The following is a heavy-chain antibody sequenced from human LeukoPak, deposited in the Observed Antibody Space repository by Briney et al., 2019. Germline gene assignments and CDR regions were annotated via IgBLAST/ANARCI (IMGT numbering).Heavy chain of an antibody. CDR1: GFTFNNYA. Sequence: GGSLRLSCTASGFTFNNYAMTWVRQVPGKGLEWVSAISTAGTSTYYADSVKGRFTISRDNSKNTVYLQMKSLRADDTALYYCMGKTPGTFPLDYWGQGTLVTVSS. D-gene: IGHD2/OR15-2a*01. CDR3: MGKTPGTFPLDY. V-gene: IGHV3-23*01. J-gene: IGHJ4*02. CDR2: ISTAGTST.